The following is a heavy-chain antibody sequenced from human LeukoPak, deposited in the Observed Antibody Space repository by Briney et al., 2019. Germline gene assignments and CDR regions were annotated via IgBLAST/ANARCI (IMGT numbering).Heavy chain of an antibody. Sequence: GGSLRLSCAASGFTFSTYPMHWVRQAPGKGLEWVAVMSFDGDSEYYSDSVRGRFTVSRDNAKSTLYLQMNSLRPEDTAVYFCARDSSVLWRGYHFISYNYYMDVWGEGTTVTVSS. V-gene: IGHV3-30*04. J-gene: IGHJ6*03. CDR2: MSFDGDSE. D-gene: IGHD3-3*01. CDR1: GFTFSTYP. CDR3: ARDSSVLWRGYHFISYNYYMDV.